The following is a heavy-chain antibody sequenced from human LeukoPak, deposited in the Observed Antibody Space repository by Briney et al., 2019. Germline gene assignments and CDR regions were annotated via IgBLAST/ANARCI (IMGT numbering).Heavy chain of an antibody. J-gene: IGHJ3*02. CDR3: AKDPLLDLGSGHYYGVTGWPFDT. D-gene: IGHD3-22*01. CDR2: ISGSGGST. CDR1: GFTFSSYA. V-gene: IGHV3-23*01. Sequence: GVSLRLSCAASGFTFSSYAMSWVRQAPGKGLELVSAISGSGGSTYYADSVKGRFTISRDNSKNTLYLQMNSLRAEDTAVYYCAKDPLLDLGSGHYYGVTGWPFDTWGQGTMITVSS.